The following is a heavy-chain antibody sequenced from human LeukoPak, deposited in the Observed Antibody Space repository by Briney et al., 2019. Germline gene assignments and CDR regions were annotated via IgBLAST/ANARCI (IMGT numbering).Heavy chain of an antibody. CDR2: IRYDGSSK. V-gene: IGHV3-30*02. J-gene: IGHJ4*02. CDR1: GFTFRSYG. CDR3: AKDQDLYCSGGSCYSTLDY. Sequence: GGSLRLSCAASGFTFRSYGMHWVRQAPCKGLEWVAFIRYDGSSKYYSDSVKGRFTISRDNSKNKLYLQKNSLRVEDTAVYYCAKDQDLYCSGGSCYSTLDYWGQGTLVTVSS. D-gene: IGHD2-15*01.